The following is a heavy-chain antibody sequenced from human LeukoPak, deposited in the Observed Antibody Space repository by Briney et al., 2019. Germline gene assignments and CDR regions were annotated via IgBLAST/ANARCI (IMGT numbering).Heavy chain of an antibody. Sequence: ASVKVSCKASGYTFTSYGISWVRQAPGQGLEWMGWISAYNGNTNYAQKLQGRVTMTTDTSTSTAYMELRSLRSDDTAVYYCARMWVIVVVPAAIFAFDIWGQGTMVTVSS. CDR3: ARMWVIVVVPAAIFAFDI. CDR2: ISAYNGNT. V-gene: IGHV1-18*04. J-gene: IGHJ3*02. D-gene: IGHD2-2*01. CDR1: GYTFTSYG.